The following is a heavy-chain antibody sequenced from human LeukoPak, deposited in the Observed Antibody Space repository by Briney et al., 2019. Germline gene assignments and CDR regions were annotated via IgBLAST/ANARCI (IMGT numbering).Heavy chain of an antibody. CDR3: SSISGDPSDAGYNI. J-gene: IGHJ3*02. CDR2: MRSKANNYAT. D-gene: IGHD3-9*01. CDR1: GFSFSGSG. V-gene: IGHV3-73*01. Sequence: GGSLKLSCAASGFSFSGSGIHRVRQASGKGREWGGHMRSKANNYATAYVASVQGRCTISRDDSQNTAYLQMNSLQIDDTAVYYCSSISGDPSDAGYNIWGQGTRVTVSS.